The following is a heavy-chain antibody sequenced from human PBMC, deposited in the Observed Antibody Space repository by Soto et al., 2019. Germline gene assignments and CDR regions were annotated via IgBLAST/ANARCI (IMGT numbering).Heavy chain of an antibody. Sequence: GASVKVSCKASGYTFSNYDMNWVRQATGQGPEWIGWVNPNNGDTGYAQKFQGRVTLTTDISTTTAYMELTSLRSEDTAIYYCAKVSRKGSAIDFDYWGQGTLVTVS. CDR2: VNPNNGDT. J-gene: IGHJ4*02. CDR3: AKVSRKGSAIDFDY. V-gene: IGHV1-8*01. CDR1: GYTFSNYD. D-gene: IGHD3-10*01.